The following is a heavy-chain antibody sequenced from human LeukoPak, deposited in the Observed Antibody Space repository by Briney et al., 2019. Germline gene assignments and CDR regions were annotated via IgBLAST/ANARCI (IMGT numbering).Heavy chain of an antibody. CDR2: SHSTGTT. D-gene: IGHD1-14*01. J-gene: IGHJ2*01. CDR3: ARSHTGRRWYFDL. Sequence: SETLSLTCTISGVSISSYSCSWIRQPAGGGLEWIGRSHSTGTTNYHPSLQSRVTMSLDTSNNQFSLKVTSATAADTAVYYCARSHTGRRWYFDLWGRGTLVTVSS. V-gene: IGHV4-4*07. CDR1: GVSISSYS.